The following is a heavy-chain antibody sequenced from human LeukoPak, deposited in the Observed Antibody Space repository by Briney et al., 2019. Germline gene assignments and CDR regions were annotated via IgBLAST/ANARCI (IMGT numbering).Heavy chain of an antibody. CDR3: AKNGRERLNHQYYMDV. CDR2: MNPNSGNT. CDR1: GYTFTTYD. V-gene: IGHV1-8*03. D-gene: IGHD1-14*01. J-gene: IGHJ6*03. Sequence: GALLKVSCKASGYTFTTYDINWVRQATGQGLEWMGWMNPNSGNTGYAQKFKGRVTITRNTSISTAYVDLSSLRSEDTAVYYCAKNGRERLNHQYYMDVWGKGTTVTVSS.